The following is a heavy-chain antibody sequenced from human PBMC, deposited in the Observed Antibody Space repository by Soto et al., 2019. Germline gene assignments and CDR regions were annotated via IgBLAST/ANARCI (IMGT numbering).Heavy chain of an antibody. CDR2: ISAYNGNT. CDR1: GYTFTSYG. V-gene: IGHV1-18*01. Sequence: ASLKVSCKASGYTFTSYGISWVRQAPGQGLEWMGWISAYNGNTNYAQKLQGRVTMTTDTSTSTAYMELRSLRSDDTAVYYCAGERYSSGWYGAFDIWGEGTMVTVSS. D-gene: IGHD6-19*01. CDR3: AGERYSSGWYGAFDI. J-gene: IGHJ3*02.